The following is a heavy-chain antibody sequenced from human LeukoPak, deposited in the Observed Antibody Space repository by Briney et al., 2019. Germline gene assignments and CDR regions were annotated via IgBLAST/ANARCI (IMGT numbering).Heavy chain of an antibody. CDR3: ARDSMTTVTTYTFGDY. CDR2: INPDGGST. CDR1: GFSFSRFS. Sequence: GGSLRLSCAASGFSFSRFSMHWVRQAPGKGPEYIASINPDGGSTDYANSVKGRFTISRDNSKNMLYLQMSSLRAEDMAVYYCARDSMTTVTTYTFGDYWGQGTLVTVSS. D-gene: IGHD4-17*01. J-gene: IGHJ4*02. V-gene: IGHV3-64*01.